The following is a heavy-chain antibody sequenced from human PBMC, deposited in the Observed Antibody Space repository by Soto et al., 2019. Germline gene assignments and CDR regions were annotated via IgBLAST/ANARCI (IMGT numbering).Heavy chain of an antibody. V-gene: IGHV4-31*03. CDR2: IYYSGST. CDR1: GGSISSGGYY. J-gene: IGHJ6*03. D-gene: IGHD2-15*01. Sequence: SETLSLTCTVSGGSISSGGYYWSWIRQHPGKGLEWIGYIYYSGSTYYNPSLKSRVTISVDTSKNQFSLKLSSVTAADTAVYYCARGRIVGGNYYYMDVWGKGTTVTVSS. CDR3: ARGRIVGGNYYYMDV.